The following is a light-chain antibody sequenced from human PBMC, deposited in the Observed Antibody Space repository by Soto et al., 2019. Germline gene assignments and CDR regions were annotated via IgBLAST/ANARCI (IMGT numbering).Light chain of an antibody. CDR2: GAS. V-gene: IGKV3-20*01. CDR1: QSVPSNS. Sequence: EIVLTQSPGTLSLSPGERAALSCRASQSVPSNSLAWYQKKPGQAPCLLIYGASSRAAGIPERFSGSGSGTDFTLTISRLEPEDFAVYYCQHYYGVPLTFGGGTRVEI. J-gene: IGKJ4*01. CDR3: QHYYGVPLT.